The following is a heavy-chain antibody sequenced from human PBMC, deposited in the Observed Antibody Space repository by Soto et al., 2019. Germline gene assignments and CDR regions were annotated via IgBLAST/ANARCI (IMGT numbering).Heavy chain of an antibody. CDR3: ARGFNGPLDY. D-gene: IGHD2-8*01. CDR1: GGSFSGYY. CDR2: INHSGST. Sequence: SETLSLTCAVYGGSFSGYYWSWIRQPPGKGLEWIGEINHSGSTNYNPSLKSRVTISVDTSKNQFSLKLSSVTAADTAVYYCARGFNGPLDYWGQGTLVTVSS. J-gene: IGHJ4*02. V-gene: IGHV4-34*01.